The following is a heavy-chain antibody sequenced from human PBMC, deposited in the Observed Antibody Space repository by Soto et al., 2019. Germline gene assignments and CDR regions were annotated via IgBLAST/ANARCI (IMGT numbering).Heavy chain of an antibody. D-gene: IGHD3-22*01. J-gene: IGHJ3*01. CDR1: GDTFSTSS. Sequence: DQLVQSGAAVKKPGSSVKVSCRASGDTFSTSSINWVRQAPGQGLEWMGGIIPLSESPTYAQNFQGRVTITADRSSNTAYSQLISLSSQDTAVSSCSRDPTSISTIVVGTRLDAFDVWGQGTMVIVSS. CDR2: IIPLSESP. CDR3: SRDPTSISTIVVGTRLDAFDV. V-gene: IGHV1-69*14.